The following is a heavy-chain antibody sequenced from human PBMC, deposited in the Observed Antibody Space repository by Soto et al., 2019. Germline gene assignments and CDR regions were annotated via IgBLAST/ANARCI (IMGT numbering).Heavy chain of an antibody. J-gene: IGHJ4*02. V-gene: IGHV4-39*01. CDR2: IYYSGIT. CDR1: GVSISNSSYY. Sequence: LSLTCTVSGVSISNSSYYWGWIRRPPGKGLEWIGTIYYSGITYYNPSLKSRVTISVDTSKNQFSLKLASVTAADTAVYYCARHGSNWGQGTLVTVSS. CDR3: ARHGSN.